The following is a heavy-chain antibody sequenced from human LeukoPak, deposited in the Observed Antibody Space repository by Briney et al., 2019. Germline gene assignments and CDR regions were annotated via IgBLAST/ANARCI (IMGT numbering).Heavy chain of an antibody. CDR1: GYTFTSYG. V-gene: IGHV1-69*04. J-gene: IGHJ4*02. Sequence: GASVKVSCKASGYTFTSYGISWVRQAPGQGLEWMGRIIPILGIANYAQKFQGRVTITADKSTSTAYMELSSLRSEDTAVYYCARDAPYGSGSYYDYWGQGTLVTVSS. CDR3: ARDAPYGSGSYYDY. CDR2: IIPILGIA. D-gene: IGHD3-10*01.